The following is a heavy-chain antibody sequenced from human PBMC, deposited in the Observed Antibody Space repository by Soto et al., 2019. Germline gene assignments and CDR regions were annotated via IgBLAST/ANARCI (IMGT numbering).Heavy chain of an antibody. J-gene: IGHJ5*02. CDR3: AKDWGASGLDP. Sequence: EVQLVESGGGLVQPGGSLRLSGAASGFTFSSYTMNWVRQAPGKGLEWASSISSTSYYIYYADSVKGRFTISRDNAKNSLYRQMNSLRAEDTAVYYVAKDWGASGLDPWGQGTLVSVSS. CDR1: GFTFSSYT. V-gene: IGHV3-21*01. CDR2: ISSTSYYI. D-gene: IGHD1-26*01.